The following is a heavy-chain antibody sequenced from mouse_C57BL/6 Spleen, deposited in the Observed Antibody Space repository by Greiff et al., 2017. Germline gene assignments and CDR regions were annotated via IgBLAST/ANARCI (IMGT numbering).Heavy chain of an antibody. V-gene: IGHV1-55*01. CDR3: ARGYYGSSDYYAMDY. Sequence: QVQLQQPGAELVKPGASVKMSCKASGYTFTSYWITWVKQRPGQGLEWIGDIYPGSGSTNYTEKFKSKATLTVDTSSSTSYMQLSSLTSEDSAVYYCARGYYGSSDYYAMDYWGQGTSVTVSS. D-gene: IGHD1-1*01. CDR1: GYTFTSYW. J-gene: IGHJ4*01. CDR2: IYPGSGST.